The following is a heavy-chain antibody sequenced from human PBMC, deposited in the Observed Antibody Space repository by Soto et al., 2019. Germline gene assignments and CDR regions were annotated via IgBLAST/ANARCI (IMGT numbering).Heavy chain of an antibody. CDR2: IGGTGAST. CDR1: GFTFSNFA. Sequence: GGSLRLSCAASGFTFSNFAMSWVRQAPGKGLEWVSAIGGTGASTYCADSMKGRFTISRDNSKNTLYLQMNSLRVEDTAVYYCAKGLGRYYDSSGYPDYWGQGTLVTVSS. V-gene: IGHV3-23*01. D-gene: IGHD3-22*01. CDR3: AKGLGRYYDSSGYPDY. J-gene: IGHJ4*02.